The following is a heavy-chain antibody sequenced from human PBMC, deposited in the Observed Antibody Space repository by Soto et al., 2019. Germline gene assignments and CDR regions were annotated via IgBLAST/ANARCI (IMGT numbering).Heavy chain of an antibody. V-gene: IGHV4-31*03. CDR1: GGSISSGGYY. CDR3: ARTYGSGSYSTFDF. J-gene: IGHJ4*02. D-gene: IGHD3-10*01. CDR2: IYYSGST. Sequence: SETLSLTCTVSGGSISSGGYYWSWIRQHPGKGLEWIGYIYYSGSTNYNPSLKSRVTISVDTSKYQFSLKLSSVTAADTAVYYCARTYGSGSYSTFDFWGQGTLVIVSS.